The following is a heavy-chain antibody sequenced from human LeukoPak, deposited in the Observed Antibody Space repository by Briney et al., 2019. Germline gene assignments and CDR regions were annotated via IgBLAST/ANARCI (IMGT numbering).Heavy chain of an antibody. J-gene: IGHJ4*02. CDR1: GGSISSSSYY. D-gene: IGHD2-15*01. V-gene: IGHV4-39*07. CDR3: ARDSYRYCSGGSCYKITFFDY. Sequence: PSETLSLTCTVSGGSISSSSYYWGWIRQPPGKGLEWIGSIYYSGSTYYNPSLKSRVTISVDTSKSQFSLKLSSVTAADTAVYYCARDSYRYCSGGSCYKITFFDYWGQGTLVTVSS. CDR2: IYYSGST.